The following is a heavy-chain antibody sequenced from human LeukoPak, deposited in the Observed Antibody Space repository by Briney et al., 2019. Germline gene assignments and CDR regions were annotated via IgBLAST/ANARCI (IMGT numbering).Heavy chain of an antibody. CDR1: GFTFSSYW. Sequence: GGSLRLSCAASGFTFSSYWMHWVRQAPGKGLVWVSRINSDGSSTSYADSVKGRFTISRDNAKNTLYLQMNSLRAEDTAVYYCTTAVAVTGMDVWGQGTTVTVSS. V-gene: IGHV3-74*01. CDR2: INSDGSST. D-gene: IGHD2-21*02. CDR3: TTAVAVTGMDV. J-gene: IGHJ6*02.